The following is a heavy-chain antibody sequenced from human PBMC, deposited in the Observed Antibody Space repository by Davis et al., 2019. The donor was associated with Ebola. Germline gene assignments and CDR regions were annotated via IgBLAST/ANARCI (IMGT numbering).Heavy chain of an antibody. Sequence: GESLKISCKGSGYSFTSYWIGWVRQMPGKGLEWMGIIYPGDSDTRYSPSFQGQVTISADKSISTAYLQWSSLKASDTAMYYCARAESYSSSWYPDVYYYYGMDVWGQGTTVTVS. CDR3: ARAESYSSSWYPDVYYYYGMDV. D-gene: IGHD6-13*01. J-gene: IGHJ6*02. CDR2: IYPGDSDT. CDR1: GYSFTSYW. V-gene: IGHV5-51*01.